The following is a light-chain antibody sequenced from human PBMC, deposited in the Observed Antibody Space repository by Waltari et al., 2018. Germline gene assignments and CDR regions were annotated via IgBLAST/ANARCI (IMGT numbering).Light chain of an antibody. CDR3: QTGRHGTWV. J-gene: IGLJ3*02. V-gene: IGLV4-69*01. CDR1: SGHSSNI. CDR2: VNSDGSH. Sequence: QLVLTQSPSASASLGASVKLTCTLSSGHSSNIIAWLQQKPEKGPRYLMKVNSDGSHSKGDETHDRFSGSSSGAERHLTISPVQSEEEADYYCQTGRHGTWVFGGGTKLPVL.